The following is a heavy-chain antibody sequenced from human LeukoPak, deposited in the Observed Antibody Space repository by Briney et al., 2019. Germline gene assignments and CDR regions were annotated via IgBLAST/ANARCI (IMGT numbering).Heavy chain of an antibody. D-gene: IGHD4-23*01. V-gene: IGHV3-49*04. CDR3: TRGGTVVTPPFDY. CDR1: GFTFGDYA. CDR2: IRSKAYGGTT. J-gene: IGHJ4*02. Sequence: GGSLRLSCTASGFTFGDYAMSWVRQAPGKGLEWVGFIRSKAYGGTTEYATSVKGRFTISRDDSKSIAYLHMNSLKTEDTAVYYCTRGGTVVTPPFDYWGQGTLVTVSS.